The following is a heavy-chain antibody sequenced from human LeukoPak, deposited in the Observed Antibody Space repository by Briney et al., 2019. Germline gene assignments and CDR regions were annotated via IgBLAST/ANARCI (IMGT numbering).Heavy chain of an antibody. J-gene: IGHJ4*02. CDR3: ARHSGSGWQALGY. CDR1: GYTFSNYG. CDR2: TSYNGNT. Sequence: AASVKVSCKASGYTFSNYGISWVRQAPGLGLEWMGWTSYNGNTNYAQKFQDRVTMTTDTSTATAYVELRSLESDGTAVYYCARHSGSGWQALGYWGQGTLVTVSS. D-gene: IGHD6-19*01. V-gene: IGHV1-18*04.